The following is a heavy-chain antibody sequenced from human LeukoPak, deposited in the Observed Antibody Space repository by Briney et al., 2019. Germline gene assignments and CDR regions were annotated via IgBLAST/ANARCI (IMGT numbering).Heavy chain of an antibody. D-gene: IGHD3-3*01. Sequence: SETLSLTCTVSGGSISSYHWSWIRQPPGKGLEWIGYIYYSGSTNYNPSLKSRVTISVDTSKDQFSLKLSSVTAADTAVYYCATNTYYDFWSYYYYMDVWGKGTTVTVSS. CDR2: IYYSGST. J-gene: IGHJ6*03. CDR1: GGSISSYH. CDR3: ATNTYYDFWSYYYYMDV. V-gene: IGHV4-59*01.